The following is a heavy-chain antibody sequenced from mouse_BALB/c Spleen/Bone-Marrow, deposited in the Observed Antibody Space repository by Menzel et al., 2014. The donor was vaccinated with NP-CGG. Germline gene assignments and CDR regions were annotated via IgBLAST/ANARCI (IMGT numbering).Heavy chain of an antibody. Sequence: VQLQQSGAELAKPGASVKMSCKASGYTFTTYWMHWIRQRPGQGLEWIGCINPSTGYTEYNQKFKDKATLTADKSSSTAYMQLSSLTSEDSAVYYCARRGYYGTNYDFDFWGQGTTLTVSS. CDR2: INPSTGYT. J-gene: IGHJ2*01. D-gene: IGHD1-1*01. CDR1: GYTFTTYW. V-gene: IGHV1-7*01. CDR3: ARRGYYGTNYDFDF.